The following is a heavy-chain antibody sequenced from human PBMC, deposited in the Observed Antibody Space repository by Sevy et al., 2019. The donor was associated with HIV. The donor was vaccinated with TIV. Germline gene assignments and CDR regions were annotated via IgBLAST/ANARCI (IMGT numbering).Heavy chain of an antibody. J-gene: IGHJ4*02. D-gene: IGHD2-21*01. CDR1: GFSYSSYG. V-gene: IGHV3-30*02. CDR3: VKEGGGEGGDH. CDR2: IQYDGSNK. Sequence: GGSLRLSCAASGFSYSSYGMHWVRQAPGKGLEWVAYIQYDGSNKDYADSVKGRFTISRDNSKNTRDLQMNSLRVEDTAVYYCVKEGGGEGGDHWGQGTLVTV.